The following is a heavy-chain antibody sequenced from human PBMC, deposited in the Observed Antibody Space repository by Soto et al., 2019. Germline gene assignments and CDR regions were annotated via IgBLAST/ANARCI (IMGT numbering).Heavy chain of an antibody. CDR2: IYWDDDT. CDR1: GFAFSADGVG. Sequence: HITLKESGPPLVKPTQTLTLTCIFSGFAFSADGVGVGWIRQPPGKTLEWLALIYWDDDTRYRPSLKSRLTITKDASKTQVVLTMTDMNPLDTATYYCAHAFGGTSWPNGAFDVWGQGTVVTVSS. D-gene: IGHD3-16*01. V-gene: IGHV2-5*02. CDR3: AHAFGGTSWPNGAFDV. J-gene: IGHJ3*01.